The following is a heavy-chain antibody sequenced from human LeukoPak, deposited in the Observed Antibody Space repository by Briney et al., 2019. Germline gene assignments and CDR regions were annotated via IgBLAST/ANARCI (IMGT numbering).Heavy chain of an antibody. Sequence: SETLSLTCTVSGGSISSSSYYWGWIRQPPGKGLEWIGSIYYSGSTYYNPSLKSRVTISVDTSKNQFSLKLSSVTAADTAVYYCARQYSGSYYYYYYYMDVWGKGTTVTISS. CDR1: GGSISSSSYY. V-gene: IGHV4-39*01. CDR2: IYYSGST. J-gene: IGHJ6*03. D-gene: IGHD1-26*01. CDR3: ARQYSGSYYYYYYYMDV.